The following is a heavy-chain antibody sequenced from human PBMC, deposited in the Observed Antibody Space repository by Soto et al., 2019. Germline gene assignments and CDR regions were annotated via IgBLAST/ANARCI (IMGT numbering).Heavy chain of an antibody. CDR2: ISSSGSTI. J-gene: IGHJ6*02. D-gene: IGHD2-2*01. CDR3: ARDVVVVPAAINSGYYYGMDV. V-gene: IGHV3-11*01. Sequence: GGSLRLSCAASGFTFSDYYMSWIRQAPGKGLEWVSYISSSGSTIYYADSVKGRFTISRDNAKNSLYLQMNSLRAEDTAVYYCARDVVVVPAAINSGYYYGMDVWGQGTTVTVSS. CDR1: GFTFSDYY.